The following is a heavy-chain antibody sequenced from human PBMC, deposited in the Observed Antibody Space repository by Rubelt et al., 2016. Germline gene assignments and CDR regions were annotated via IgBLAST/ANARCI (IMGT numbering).Heavy chain of an antibody. D-gene: IGHD6-19*01. CDR1: GGSITSSNYY. Sequence: QLQLQESGPGLVKPSETLSLTCSVSGGSITSSNYYWGWIRQPPGKGLEWIASIYYSGSTYYNPSLKSRATISVDTSKNQFSLRLGTVTAADTAVFYCARGPYSSGWYGYYWGQGTLVTVSS. J-gene: IGHJ4*02. V-gene: IGHV4-39*07. CDR3: ARGPYSSGWYGYY. CDR2: IYYSGST.